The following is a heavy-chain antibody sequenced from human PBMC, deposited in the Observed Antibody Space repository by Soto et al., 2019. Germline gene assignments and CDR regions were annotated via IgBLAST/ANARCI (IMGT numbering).Heavy chain of an antibody. D-gene: IGHD3-10*01. CDR3: AGRFGEARGIDF. Sequence: QLQLQESGSGLVKPSQTLSLTCAVSGGSVTSLGYSWSWIRQPPGKGLEWIGYIYHTGSTYYNPSVKSRVAISLDRSKNHFSLRLSSVTAADTAVCFCAGRFGEARGIDFWGQGTLVTVSS. CDR2: IYHTGST. J-gene: IGHJ4*02. CDR1: GGSVTSLGYS. V-gene: IGHV4-30-2*01.